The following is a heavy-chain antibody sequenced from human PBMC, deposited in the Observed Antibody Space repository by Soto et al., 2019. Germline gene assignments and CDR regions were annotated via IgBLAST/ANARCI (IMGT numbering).Heavy chain of an antibody. CDR1: GGSISSYY. Sequence: SETLSLTCTVSGGSISSYYWSWIRQPPGKGLEWIGYIYYSGSTNYNPSLKSRVTISVDTSKNQFSLKLSSVTAADTAVYYCARDFTHNWFDPWGQGTLVTVSS. V-gene: IGHV4-59*01. CDR3: ARDFTHNWFDP. CDR2: IYYSGST. J-gene: IGHJ5*02.